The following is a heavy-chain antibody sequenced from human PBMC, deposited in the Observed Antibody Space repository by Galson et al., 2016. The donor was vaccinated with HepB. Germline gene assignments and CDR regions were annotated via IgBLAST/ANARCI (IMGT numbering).Heavy chain of an antibody. D-gene: IGHD3-3*01. CDR3: ARKITIFGGDV. CDR2: MNPNSGNT. J-gene: IGHJ6*04. V-gene: IGHV1-8*01. CDR1: GYTFTSYE. Sequence: SVKVSCKASGYTFTSYEINWVRQATGQGLEWMGWMNPNSGNTGYAQKFQGRVTMTRDTSISTAYMELRSLRSDDTAVYYCARKITIFGGDVWGKGTTVTVPS.